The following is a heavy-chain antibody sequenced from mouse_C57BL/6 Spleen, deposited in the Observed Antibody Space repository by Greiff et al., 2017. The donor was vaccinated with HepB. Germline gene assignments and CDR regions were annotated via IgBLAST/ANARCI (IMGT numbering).Heavy chain of an antibody. J-gene: IGHJ1*03. Sequence: EVQLQQSGPELVKPGASVKISCKASGYTFTDYYMNWVKQSHGKSLEWIGDINPNNGGTSYNQKFKGKATLTVDKSSSTAYMELRSLTSEDSAVYYCAKREGDYDWYFDVWGTGTTVTVSS. CDR2: INPNNGGT. V-gene: IGHV1-26*01. CDR1: GYTFTDYY. D-gene: IGHD2-4*01. CDR3: AKREGDYDWYFDV.